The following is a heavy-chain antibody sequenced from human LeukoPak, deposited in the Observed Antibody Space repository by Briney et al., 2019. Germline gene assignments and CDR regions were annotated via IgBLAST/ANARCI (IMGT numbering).Heavy chain of an antibody. V-gene: IGHV3-23*01. Sequence: PGGSLRLSCAASGFTFSSYAMSWVRQAPGKGLEWVSAISGSGGSTYYADSVKGRFTISRDYAKNTLYLQMNSLKAEDTAVYYCARGGSYSFDYWGQGTLVTVSS. CDR3: ARGGSYSFDY. J-gene: IGHJ4*02. CDR1: GFTFSSYA. D-gene: IGHD1-26*01. CDR2: ISGSGGST.